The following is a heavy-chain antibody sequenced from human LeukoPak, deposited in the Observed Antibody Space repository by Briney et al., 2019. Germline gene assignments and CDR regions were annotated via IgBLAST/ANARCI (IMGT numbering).Heavy chain of an antibody. J-gene: IGHJ4*02. CDR2: FDPEDGET. D-gene: IGHD5-12*01. CDR3: ALSSDYSGYDNCFDY. Sequence: GASVKVSCKVSGYTLTELSMHWVRQAPGKGLEWMGGFDPEDGETIYAQKFQGRVTMTEDTSTDTAYMELSSLRSEDTAVYYCALSSDYSGYDNCFDYWGQGTLVTVSS. V-gene: IGHV1-24*01. CDR1: GYTLTELS.